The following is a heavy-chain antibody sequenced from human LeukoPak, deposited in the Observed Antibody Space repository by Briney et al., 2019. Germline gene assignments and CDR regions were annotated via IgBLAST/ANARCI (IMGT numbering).Heavy chain of an antibody. CDR3: ARLTLANYYYYYYMDV. CDR1: GGSISSSNW. V-gene: IGHV4-4*02. D-gene: IGHD1-26*01. CDR2: IYHSGST. Sequence: SETLSLTCAVSGGSISSSNWWSWVRQPPGKGLEWIGEIYHSGSTNYNPSLKSRVTISVDTSKNQFSLKLSSVTAADTAVYYCARLTLANYYYYYYMDVWGKGTTVTVSS. J-gene: IGHJ6*03.